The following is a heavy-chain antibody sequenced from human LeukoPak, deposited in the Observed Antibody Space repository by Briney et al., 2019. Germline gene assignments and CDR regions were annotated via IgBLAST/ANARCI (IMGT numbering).Heavy chain of an antibody. CDR3: AREDTDYYFDY. J-gene: IGHJ4*02. CDR1: GGSISSGGYY. Sequence: SHTLSLTCTVSGGSISSGGYYWSWIRQHPGKGLEWIGYIYYSGSTYYNPSLRSRVTISVDTSKNQFSLKLSSVTAADTAVYYCAREDTDYYFDYWGQGTLVTVSS. D-gene: IGHD5-18*01. V-gene: IGHV4-31*03. CDR2: IYYSGST.